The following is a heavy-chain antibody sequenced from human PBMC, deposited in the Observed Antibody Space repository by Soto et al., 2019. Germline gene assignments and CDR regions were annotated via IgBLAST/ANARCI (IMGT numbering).Heavy chain of an antibody. J-gene: IGHJ3*02. V-gene: IGHV1-69*05. D-gene: IGHD4-17*01. CDR3: SNAYGGNVEFDI. CDR2: IIPIFGTA. Sequence: QVQLVQSGAEVKKPGSSVKVSCKASGGTFSSYAISWLRQAPGQELEWMGGIIPIFGTANYAQNFQVRVTITTEEPTATAYIALSSRCAAATAVYYCSNAYGGNVEFDIWGQGTMVTVSS. CDR1: GGTFSSYA.